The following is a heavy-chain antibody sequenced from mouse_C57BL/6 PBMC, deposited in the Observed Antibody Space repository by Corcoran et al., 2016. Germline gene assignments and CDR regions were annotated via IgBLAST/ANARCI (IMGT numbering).Heavy chain of an antibody. Sequence: EVQLQQSGPELVKPGASVKISCKASGYTFTDYYMNWVKQSHGKSLELIGDINPNNGGTSYNQKFKGKATLTVDKSSSTAYMELRSLTSEDSAVYYCARILVYAMDYWGQGTSVTVSS. V-gene: IGHV1-26*01. CDR1: GYTFTDYY. J-gene: IGHJ4*01. D-gene: IGHD4-1*01. CDR2: INPNNGGT. CDR3: ARILVYAMDY.